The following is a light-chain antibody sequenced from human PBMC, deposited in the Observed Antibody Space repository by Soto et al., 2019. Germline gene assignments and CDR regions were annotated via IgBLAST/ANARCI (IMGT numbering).Light chain of an antibody. V-gene: IGKV3-15*01. J-gene: IGKJ4*01. CDR1: QSVSSN. CDR2: GAS. CDR3: QHYNNFPLT. Sequence: EIVLTQSPATLSVSPGERATLSCRASQSVSSNLAWYQQKPGQAPRLLIYGASTRAPGIPARFSGSGSGTEFTLTISSLQSEDFAVYYCQHYNNFPLTFGGVAKVEIK.